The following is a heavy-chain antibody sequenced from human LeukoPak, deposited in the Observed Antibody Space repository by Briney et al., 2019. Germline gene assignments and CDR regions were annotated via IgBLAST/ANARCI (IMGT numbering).Heavy chain of an antibody. D-gene: IGHD3-10*01. V-gene: IGHV4-38-2*02. CDR2: IYHSGST. CDR3: ASHYWMVRGAHFDY. Sequence: SEALSLTCTVSGYSISSGYYWGWIRQPPGKGLEWIGSIYHSGSTYYNPSLKSRVTISVDTSKNQFSLKLSSVTAADTAVYYCASHYWMVRGAHFDYWGQGTLVTVSS. CDR1: GYSISSGYY. J-gene: IGHJ4*02.